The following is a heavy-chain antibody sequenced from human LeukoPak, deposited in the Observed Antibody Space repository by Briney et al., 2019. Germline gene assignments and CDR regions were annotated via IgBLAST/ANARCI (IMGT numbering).Heavy chain of an antibody. CDR3: ARVATATTNNWFDP. D-gene: IGHD4-17*01. J-gene: IGHJ5*02. CDR2: ISGSGGST. V-gene: IGHV3-23*01. Sequence: PGGSLRLSCAASGFTFSSYAMSWVRQAPGKGLEWVSAISGSGGSTYYADSVKGRFTISRDNAKNSLYLQMNSLREEDTAVYYCARVATATTNNWFDPWGQGTLVTVSS. CDR1: GFTFSSYA.